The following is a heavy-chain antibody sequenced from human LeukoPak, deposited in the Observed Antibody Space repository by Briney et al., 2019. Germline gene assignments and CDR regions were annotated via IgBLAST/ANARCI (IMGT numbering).Heavy chain of an antibody. CDR2: MDDSGNT. CDR3: ARHSSGSGGAFQY. CDR1: GGSISSYY. D-gene: IGHD6-19*01. Sequence: SETLPLTCTVSGGSISSYYWSWIRQPPGKGLEWIGYMDDSGNTNYNPSLTSRVTISEDTSKNQLSVKLGSVTAADTAVYYCARHSSGSGGAFQYWGQGTPVTVSS. J-gene: IGHJ4*02. V-gene: IGHV4-59*08.